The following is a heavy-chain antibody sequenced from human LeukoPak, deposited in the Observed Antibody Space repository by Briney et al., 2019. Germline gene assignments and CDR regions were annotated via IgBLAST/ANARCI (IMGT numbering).Heavy chain of an antibody. D-gene: IGHD3-10*01. Sequence: SETLSFTCAVYGGSFSGYYWSWIRQPPGKGLEWIGEINHSGSTNYNPSLKSRVTISVDTSKNQFSLKLSSVTAADTAVYYCARERDYYGSGSYYNEGDWFDPWGQGTLVTVSS. J-gene: IGHJ5*02. CDR2: INHSGST. V-gene: IGHV4-34*01. CDR3: ARERDYYGSGSYYNEGDWFDP. CDR1: GGSFSGYY.